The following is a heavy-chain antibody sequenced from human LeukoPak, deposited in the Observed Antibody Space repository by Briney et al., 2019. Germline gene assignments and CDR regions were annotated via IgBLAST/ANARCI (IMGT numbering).Heavy chain of an antibody. Sequence: GTSLRLSCTASGFTFSAYALHWVRQAPGKGLEWVAVISHDESNYYYAESVKGRFSISRDDSKNTLVLQMNSLTSEDAGVYYCARARTGSYYSPFEYWGPGTLVTASS. D-gene: IGHD1-26*01. CDR1: GFTFSAYA. CDR2: ISHDESNY. J-gene: IGHJ1*01. CDR3: ARARTGSYYSPFEY. V-gene: IGHV3-30*04.